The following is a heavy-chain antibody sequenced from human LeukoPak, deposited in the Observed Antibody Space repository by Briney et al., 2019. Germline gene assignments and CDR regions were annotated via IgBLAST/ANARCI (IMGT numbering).Heavy chain of an antibody. CDR2: INHSGYT. D-gene: IGHD4-17*01. Sequence: SETLSLTCAVSGVSFDGYYWSWVRQTPGKGLEWLGEINHSGYTNDSPSLKSRVTLSIDTSNKQFSLNLRSVTVADAGIYYCTRMTTGHDYWGQGTLVTVSS. V-gene: IGHV4-34*01. J-gene: IGHJ4*02. CDR3: TRMTTGHDY. CDR1: GVSFDGYY.